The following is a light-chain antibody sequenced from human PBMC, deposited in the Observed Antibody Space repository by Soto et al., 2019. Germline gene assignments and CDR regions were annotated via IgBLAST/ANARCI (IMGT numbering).Light chain of an antibody. CDR3: HQYGYSPNT. V-gene: IGKV3-20*01. CDR1: RSVNSRY. J-gene: IGKJ2*01. Sequence: EIVLTQSPGILSLSPGARATLSCRASRSVNSRYLAWYQQKPGQAPRLLIYGASSRATGIPDRFSGSGSGTDFTLTISRLEPEDFAVYHCHQYGYSPNTFGQGTKLEIK. CDR2: GAS.